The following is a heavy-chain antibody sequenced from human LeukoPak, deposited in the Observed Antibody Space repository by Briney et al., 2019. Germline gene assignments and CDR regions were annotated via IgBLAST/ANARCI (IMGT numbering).Heavy chain of an antibody. D-gene: IGHD6-13*01. CDR2: IYYSGST. CDR1: GGSISNSSYY. Sequence: PSETLSLTCTVSGGSISNSSYYWGWIRQPPGKGLEWIGSIYYSGSTNYNPSLKSRVTISVDTSKNQFSLKLSFVTAADTAVYYCARWTNIAAAGTWWFDPWGQGTLVTVSS. J-gene: IGHJ5*02. V-gene: IGHV4-39*07. CDR3: ARWTNIAAAGTWWFDP.